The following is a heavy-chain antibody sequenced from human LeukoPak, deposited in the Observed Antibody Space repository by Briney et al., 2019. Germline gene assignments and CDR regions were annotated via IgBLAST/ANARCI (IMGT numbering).Heavy chain of an antibody. CDR2: ISSSGSTI. J-gene: IGHJ3*02. D-gene: IGHD3-9*01. Sequence: VGSLRLSCVASGFTFSSYEMNWVRQAPGKGLEWVSYISSSGSTIYYADSVKGRFTISRDNAKNSLYLQMNSLRAEDTAVYYCARDGRVYYDILTGYYALIGDGQGGDAFDIWGRGTMVTVSS. CDR3: ARDGRVYYDILTGYYALIGDGQGGDAFDI. CDR1: GFTFSSYE. V-gene: IGHV3-48*03.